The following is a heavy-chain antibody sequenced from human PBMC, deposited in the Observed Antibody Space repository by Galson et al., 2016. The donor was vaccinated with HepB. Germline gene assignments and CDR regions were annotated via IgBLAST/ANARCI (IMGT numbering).Heavy chain of an antibody. CDR2: ISSSGGDT. CDR3: AKLRRQWLAFDH. J-gene: IGHJ4*02. V-gene: IGHV3-23*01. Sequence: SLRLSCAASGFTFSSYAMTWVRQAPGKGLEWVSAISSSGGDTSYADSVKGRFTISRDNSKNTLWLQVNSLRVEDTAVYFCAKLRRQWLAFDHWGQGALVTVSS. CDR1: GFTFSSYA. D-gene: IGHD6-19*01.